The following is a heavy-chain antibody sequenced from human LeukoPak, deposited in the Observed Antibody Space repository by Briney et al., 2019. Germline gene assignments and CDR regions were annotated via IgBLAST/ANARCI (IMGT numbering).Heavy chain of an antibody. V-gene: IGHV3-64D*06. CDR3: VGFRATAGLY. CDR2: ITSNGGSA. CDR1: GFTFSSYA. Sequence: GGSLRLSCAASGFTFSSYAMYWVRQAPGKGLEYVSAITSNGGSAYYADSVKGRFTISRDNSRNTLYLQMSSLGADDTAVYYCVGFRATAGLYWGQGTLVTVSS. D-gene: IGHD6-13*01. J-gene: IGHJ4*02.